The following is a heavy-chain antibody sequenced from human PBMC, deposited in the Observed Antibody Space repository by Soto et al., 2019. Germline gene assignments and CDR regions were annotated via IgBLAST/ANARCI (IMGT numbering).Heavy chain of an antibody. CDR2: MNPNSGNT. V-gene: IGHV1-8*01. Sequence: QVQLVQSGAEVKKPGASVKVSCKASGYTFTSYDINWVRQATGQGLEWMGWMNPNSGNTGYAQKFQGRVTMTRNTSISTAYMELSSLRSEDTAVYYCAREIAVARYYYYYYGMDVWGQGTTVTVSS. D-gene: IGHD6-19*01. J-gene: IGHJ6*02. CDR1: GYTFTSYD. CDR3: AREIAVARYYYYYYGMDV.